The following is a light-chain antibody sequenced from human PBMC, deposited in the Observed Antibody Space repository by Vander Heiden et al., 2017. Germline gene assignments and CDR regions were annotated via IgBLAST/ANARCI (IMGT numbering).Light chain of an antibody. CDR2: DAS. CDR3: QQRSNWWT. Sequence: EIVLTQSPATLSLSPGERATLSCRASQSVSSYLAWYQQKPGQAPRLLIYDASNRATGIPARFSGSGSGTDFTLTISSLEPEDFAVYYCQQRSNWWTFGQGTRWKSN. V-gene: IGKV3-11*01. CDR1: QSVSSY. J-gene: IGKJ1*01.